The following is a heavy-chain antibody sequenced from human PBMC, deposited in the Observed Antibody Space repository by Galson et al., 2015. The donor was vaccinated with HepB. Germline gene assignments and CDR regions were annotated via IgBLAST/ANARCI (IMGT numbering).Heavy chain of an antibody. CDR2: ISYDGSNK. J-gene: IGHJ4*02. Sequence: SLRLSCAASGFSLSSYAMHWVRQAPGKGLEWVADISYDGSNKYYADSVKGRFTISRDNSKNTLYLQMNSLRAEDTAVYYCARYYYDSSGLDYWGQGTLVTVSS. CDR3: ARYYYDSSGLDY. CDR1: GFSLSSYA. D-gene: IGHD3-22*01. V-gene: IGHV3-30-3*01.